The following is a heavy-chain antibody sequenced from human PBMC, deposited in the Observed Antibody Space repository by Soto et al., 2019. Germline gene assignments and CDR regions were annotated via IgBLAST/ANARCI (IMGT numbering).Heavy chain of an antibody. J-gene: IGHJ5*02. CDR1: RGTFSSYA. Sequence: ASVKVSCKASRGTFSSYALSWVRQAPGQGLEWMGGIIPIFGTANYAQKFQGRVTITADESTSTAYMELSSLRSEDTAVYYCARGGYYDSSGYYNWFDPWGQGTLVTVSS. CDR3: ARGGYYDSSGYYNWFDP. CDR2: IIPIFGTA. V-gene: IGHV1-69*13. D-gene: IGHD3-22*01.